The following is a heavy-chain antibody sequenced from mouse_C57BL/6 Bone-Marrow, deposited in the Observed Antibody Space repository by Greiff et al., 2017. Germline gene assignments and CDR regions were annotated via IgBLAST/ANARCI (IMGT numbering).Heavy chain of an antibody. D-gene: IGHD2-3*01. CDR1: GFTFSSYG. J-gene: IGHJ3*01. CDR3: ARRDGYPFAY. Sequence: EVQLVESGGDLVKPGGSLKLSCAASGFTFSSYGMSWVRQTPDQRLEWVATISSGGSYTYYPDRVKGRFTISRDNAKNTLYLQMSSLKSEDTAMYYCARRDGYPFAYWGQGTLVTVSA. V-gene: IGHV5-6*01. CDR2: ISSGGSYT.